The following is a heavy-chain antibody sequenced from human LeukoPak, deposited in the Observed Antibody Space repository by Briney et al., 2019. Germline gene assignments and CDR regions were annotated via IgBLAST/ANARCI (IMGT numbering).Heavy chain of an antibody. V-gene: IGHV4-34*01. Sequence: PSETLSLTCAVSGVSFDDYYWSWVRQTPGKGLEWIGEINHSGYTNDSPSLKSRVTLSIDTSRKQFSLNLRSVTVADTGIYYCTRMTAGHDYWGQGTRVTLSS. CDR1: GVSFDDYY. CDR2: INHSGYT. D-gene: IGHD2-21*02. J-gene: IGHJ4*02. CDR3: TRMTAGHDY.